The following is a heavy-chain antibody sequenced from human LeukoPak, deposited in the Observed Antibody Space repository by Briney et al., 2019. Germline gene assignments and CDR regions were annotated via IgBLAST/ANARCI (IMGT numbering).Heavy chain of an antibody. V-gene: IGHV4-39*01. CDR3: ARRWLLGPVDY. CDR1: GGSISSSSYY. Sequence: PSETLSLTCTVSGGSISSSSYYWGWIRQPPGKGLEWIGSIYYSGSTYYNPSLKSRVTISVDTSKNQFPLKLSSVTAADTAVYYCARRWLLGPVDYWGQGTLVTVSS. CDR2: IYYSGST. J-gene: IGHJ4*02. D-gene: IGHD5-12*01.